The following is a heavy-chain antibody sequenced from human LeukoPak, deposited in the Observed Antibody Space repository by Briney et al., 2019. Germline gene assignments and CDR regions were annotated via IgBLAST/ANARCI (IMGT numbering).Heavy chain of an antibody. V-gene: IGHV3-23*01. CDR3: ANNKYDFWSGYYYYGMDV. Sequence: GGSLRLSCAASGFTFSSYAMGWVRQAPGKGLEWVSALSGGGGGTYYADSVKGRFTISRDNSKNTLYLQMNSLRAEDTAVYYCANNKYDFWSGYYYYGMDVWGQGTTVTVSS. CDR2: LSGGGGGT. CDR1: GFTFSSYA. D-gene: IGHD3-3*01. J-gene: IGHJ6*02.